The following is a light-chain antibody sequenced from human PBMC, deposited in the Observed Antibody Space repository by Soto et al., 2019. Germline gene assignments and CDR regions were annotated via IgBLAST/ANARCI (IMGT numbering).Light chain of an antibody. J-gene: IGLJ2*01. CDR1: SSNIGSNY. CDR3: AAWDASLSAVV. CDR2: RND. V-gene: IGLV1-47*01. Sequence: QSVLTQPPSASGTPGQRVTISCSGSSSNIGSNYVYWYQQLPGSAPKLLIYRNDQRPSGVPARFSASKSGTAASLAISGLRSEDEADYHCAAWDASLSAVVFGGGTKLTVL.